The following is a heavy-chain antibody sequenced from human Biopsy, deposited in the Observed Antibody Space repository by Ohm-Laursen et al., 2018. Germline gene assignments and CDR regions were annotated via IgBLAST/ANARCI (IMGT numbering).Heavy chain of an antibody. V-gene: IGHV3-33*06. CDR1: GFTFSSYG. J-gene: IGHJ4*02. D-gene: IGHD2-8*01. CDR2: IWDDGSNK. CDR3: AKCMTGGSNYCFHH. Sequence: SSLRLSCAASGFTFSSYGMHWVRQAPGRGLEWVAAIWDDGSNKNYADSVKGRFTISRDNSKNTLYLQMNSLRGEDTAVYYCAKCMTGGSNYCFHHCGQGTLVTVSS.